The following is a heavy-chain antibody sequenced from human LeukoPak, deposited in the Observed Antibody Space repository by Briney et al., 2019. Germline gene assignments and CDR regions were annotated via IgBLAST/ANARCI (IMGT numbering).Heavy chain of an antibody. CDR3: ASLSSSWEGYYFDY. CDR1: GGSISSYY. V-gene: IGHV4-4*07. D-gene: IGHD6-13*01. Sequence: SKTLSLTCTVSGGSISSYYWSWIRQPAGKGLEWIGRIYTSGSTNYNPSLKSRVTMSVDTSKNQFSPKLSSVTAADTAVYYCASLSSSWEGYYFDYWGQGTLVTVSS. CDR2: IYTSGST. J-gene: IGHJ4*02.